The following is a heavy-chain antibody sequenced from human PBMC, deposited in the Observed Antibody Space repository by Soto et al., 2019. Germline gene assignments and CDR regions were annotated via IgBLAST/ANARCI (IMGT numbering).Heavy chain of an antibody. Sequence: SETLSLTCTVSNGSINRYYWSWIRQPAGKGLEWIGLVYTTGYANYNPSLKNRVTMSVDTSKNQFSLELSSLTAADTAVYYCARGGGIGAHNWFDPWGQGTLVTVSS. D-gene: IGHD3-10*01. V-gene: IGHV4-4*07. CDR2: VYTTGYA. CDR1: NGSINRYY. J-gene: IGHJ5*02. CDR3: ARGGGIGAHNWFDP.